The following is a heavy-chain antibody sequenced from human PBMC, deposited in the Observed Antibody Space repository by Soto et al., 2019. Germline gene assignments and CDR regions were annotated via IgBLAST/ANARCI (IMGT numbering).Heavy chain of an antibody. D-gene: IGHD2-21*02. CDR1: VGSISGDYYH. J-gene: IGHJ6*02. Sequence: QVQLQQSGPGLVKPSQHLSLTCTVSVGSISGDYYHWTWIRQSPGKGLEWIGYIHFSGSVLYNPSFKSRPTISVDTSKNQFSLHRRSVTAADTAVYFCAREDDGGDRDYYGLDVWGQGTTVTVSS. CDR2: IHFSGSV. V-gene: IGHV4-30-4*08. CDR3: AREDDGGDRDYYGLDV.